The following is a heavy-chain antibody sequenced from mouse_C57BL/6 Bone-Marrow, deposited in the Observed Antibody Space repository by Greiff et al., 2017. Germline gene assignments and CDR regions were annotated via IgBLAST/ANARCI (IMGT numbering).Heavy chain of an antibody. V-gene: IGHV1-9*01. CDR2: TLPGSGST. CDR1: GYTFTGYW. J-gene: IGHJ3*01. Sequence: VKLQESGAELMKPGASVKLSCKATGYTFTGYWIEWVKQRPGHGLEWIGETLPGSGSTNYKEKFKGKATFTADTSSNTAYMQLSSLTTEDSAIYYCARHDGSSYAWFAYWGQGTLVTVSA. CDR3: ARHDGSSYAWFAY. D-gene: IGHD1-1*01.